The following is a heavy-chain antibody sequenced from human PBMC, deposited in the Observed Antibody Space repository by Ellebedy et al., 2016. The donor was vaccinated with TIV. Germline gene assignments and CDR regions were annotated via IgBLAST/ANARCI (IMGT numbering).Heavy chain of an antibody. CDR3: VRVLGMQTAGTWSWYLDL. J-gene: IGHJ2*01. D-gene: IGHD6-13*01. CDR2: VGPAGDT. CDR1: GFTFNIYD. V-gene: IGHV3-13*01. Sequence: GESLKISCAASGFTFNIYDFHWVRQPTGNGLEWVSAVGPAGDTYYPDSVKGRFTISRDNSENTLYLQMNSLRAEDTAVYYCVRVLGMQTAGTWSWYLDLWGRGTLVTVSS.